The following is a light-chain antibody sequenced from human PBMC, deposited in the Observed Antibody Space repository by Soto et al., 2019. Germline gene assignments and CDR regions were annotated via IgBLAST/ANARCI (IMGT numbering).Light chain of an antibody. CDR2: DVS. V-gene: IGLV2-14*03. Sequence: QSALTQPPSASGSPGQSVTISCTGTSSDIGSHNYVSWYQQHPGKAPKLMIYDVSQRPSGISNRLSGSKSGNTASLTISGLQAEDEADYFCSSYTRNSTVAFGGGTKVTVL. J-gene: IGLJ2*01. CDR1: SSDIGSHNY. CDR3: SSYTRNSTVA.